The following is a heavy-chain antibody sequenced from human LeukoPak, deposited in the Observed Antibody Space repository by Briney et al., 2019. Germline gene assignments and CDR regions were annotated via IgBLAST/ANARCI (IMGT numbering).Heavy chain of an antibody. CDR2: ISYDGSNK. CDR1: GFTFSSYG. D-gene: IGHD3-3*01. J-gene: IGHJ6*02. V-gene: IGHV3-30*18. CDR3: AKDLDFCYYYYGMDV. Sequence: GGSLRLSCAASGFTFSSYGMHWVRQAPGKGLEWVAVISYDGSNKYYADSVKGRFTISRDNSKNTLYLQMNSLRAEDTAVYYCAKDLDFCYYYYGMDVWGQGTTVTVSS.